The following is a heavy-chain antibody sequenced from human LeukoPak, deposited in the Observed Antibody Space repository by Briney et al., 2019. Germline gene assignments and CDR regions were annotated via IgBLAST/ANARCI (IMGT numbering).Heavy chain of an antibody. Sequence: SVKVSCKTSGGTFNSYAISWVRQAPGQGLEWMGGITAIFRTTNYAQKFQGRVTITAGESMSTVYMELSSLRSEDTAVYYCARHSGYHSTMYLDYWGQGTLVTVSS. V-gene: IGHV1-69*13. CDR1: GGTFNSYA. D-gene: IGHD3-22*01. CDR2: ITAIFRTT. CDR3: ARHSGYHSTMYLDY. J-gene: IGHJ4*02.